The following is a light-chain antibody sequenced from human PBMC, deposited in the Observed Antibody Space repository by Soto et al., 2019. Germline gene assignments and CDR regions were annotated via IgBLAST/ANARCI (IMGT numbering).Light chain of an antibody. CDR3: SLYAGSRYV. J-gene: IGLJ1*01. CDR2: EVS. Sequence: QSALTQPPSASGSPGQSVTISCTGTSSDVGGYNYVSWYQQHPGKAPKLMIFEVSKRPSGVPDRFSGSESGNTASLTVSGLQDEDEADYYCSLYAGSRYVFGTGTKLTVL. CDR1: SSDVGGYNY. V-gene: IGLV2-8*01.